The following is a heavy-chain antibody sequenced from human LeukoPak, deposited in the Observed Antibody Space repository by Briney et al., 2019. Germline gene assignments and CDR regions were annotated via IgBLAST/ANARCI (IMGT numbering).Heavy chain of an antibody. CDR2: ISGSGGSA. Sequence: PGGSLRLSCAASGFTFSSYAMSWVRQAPGKGLEWVSAISGSGGSAYYADSVKGRFTISRDNSKNTLYLQMNSLRAEDTAVYYCAKLGTMIVVDSILWYWGQGTLVTVSS. J-gene: IGHJ4*02. D-gene: IGHD3-22*01. V-gene: IGHV3-23*01. CDR1: GFTFSSYA. CDR3: AKLGTMIVVDSILWY.